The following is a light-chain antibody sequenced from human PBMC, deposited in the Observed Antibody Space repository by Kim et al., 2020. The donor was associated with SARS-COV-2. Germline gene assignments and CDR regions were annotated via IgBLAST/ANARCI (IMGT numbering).Light chain of an antibody. CDR2: QDS. Sequence: SYELTQPPSVSVSPGQTASITCSGDKLGDKYACWYQQKPGQSPVLVIYQDSKRPSGIPERFSGYNSGNTATLTISGTQAMDEADYYCQAWDSSTNYVFGT. J-gene: IGLJ1*01. CDR1: KLGDKY. V-gene: IGLV3-1*01. CDR3: QAWDSSTNYV.